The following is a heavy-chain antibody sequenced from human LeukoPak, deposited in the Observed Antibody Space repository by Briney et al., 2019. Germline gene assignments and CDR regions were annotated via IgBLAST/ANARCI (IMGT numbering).Heavy chain of an antibody. CDR2: IYYSGST. CDR3: ARRLVGTLDY. V-gene: IGHV4-39*01. J-gene: IGHJ4*02. CDR1: GGSISSSSYY. D-gene: IGHD2/OR15-2a*01. Sequence: SETLSLTCTVSGGSISSSSYYWGWIRQSPGKGLEWIGNIYYSGSTYYNPSLKSRVTISVDTSKNQFSLKLNSVTAADTAVYYCARRLVGTLDYWGQGALVTVSS.